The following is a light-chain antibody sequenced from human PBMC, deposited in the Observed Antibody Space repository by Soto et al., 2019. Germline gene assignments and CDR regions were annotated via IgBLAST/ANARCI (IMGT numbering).Light chain of an antibody. Sequence: EKVMTQSPATLSVSPGERATLSCRASQSVSSNLAWYQQKPGQAPRLLIYGASSRATGIPVRFSGSGSGTESTLTISSLQSEDIAVYYCQQYNSWPLTFGQGTRLEIK. CDR2: GAS. CDR1: QSVSSN. V-gene: IGKV3-15*01. J-gene: IGKJ5*01. CDR3: QQYNSWPLT.